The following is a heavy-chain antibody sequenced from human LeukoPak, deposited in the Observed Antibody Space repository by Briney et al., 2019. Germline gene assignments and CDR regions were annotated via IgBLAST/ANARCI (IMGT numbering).Heavy chain of an antibody. Sequence: GGSLRLSCAASGFTFSSYAMSWVRQAPGRGLEWVSSISSSSSYIYYAASVKGRFTISRDNAKNSLYLQMDSLRAGDTAVYYCARGGQKYSSGWFNDAFDIWGQGTMVTVSS. CDR2: ISSSSSYI. J-gene: IGHJ3*02. CDR3: ARGGQKYSSGWFNDAFDI. V-gene: IGHV3-21*01. D-gene: IGHD6-19*01. CDR1: GFTFSSYA.